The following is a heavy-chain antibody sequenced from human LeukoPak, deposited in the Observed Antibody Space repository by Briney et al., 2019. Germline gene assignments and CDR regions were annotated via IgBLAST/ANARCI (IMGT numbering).Heavy chain of an antibody. Sequence: ASVKVSCKASGYTFTSYDINWVRQATGQGLEWMGWMNPNSGNTGYAQKFQGRVTMTRDTSISTAYMELSRLRSDDTAVYYCARDMAVAEDAYYYYYYYMDVWGKGTTVTISS. D-gene: IGHD6-19*01. V-gene: IGHV1-8*02. CDR1: GYTFTSYD. CDR3: ARDMAVAEDAYYYYYYYMDV. CDR2: MNPNSGNT. J-gene: IGHJ6*03.